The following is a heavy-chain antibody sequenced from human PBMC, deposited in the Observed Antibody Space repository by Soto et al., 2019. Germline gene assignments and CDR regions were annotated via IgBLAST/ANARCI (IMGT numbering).Heavy chain of an antibody. D-gene: IGHD3-3*01. J-gene: IGHJ5*02. CDR2: ISGSGGST. CDR3: AKDFDFWSGYELA. V-gene: IGHV3-23*01. CDR1: GFTFSSYA. Sequence: LRLSCAASGFTFSSYAMSWVRQAPGKGLEWVSAISGSGGSTYYADSVKGRFTISRDNSKNTLYLQMNSLRAEDTAVYYCAKDFDFWSGYELAWGQGTLVTVSS.